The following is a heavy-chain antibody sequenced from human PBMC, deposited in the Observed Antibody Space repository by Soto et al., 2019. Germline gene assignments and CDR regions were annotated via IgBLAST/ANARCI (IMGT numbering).Heavy chain of an antibody. CDR2: ISSSSSYI. Sequence: GGSLRLSCAASGFTFSSYSMNWVRQAPGKGLEWVSSISSSSSYIYYADSVKGRFTISRDNAKNQFSLHLNSVTPEDTAVYYCARESPYYVSSDSYLDYWGQGALVTVSS. D-gene: IGHD3-16*01. CDR1: GFTFSSYS. CDR3: ARESPYYVSSDSYLDY. J-gene: IGHJ4*02. V-gene: IGHV3-21*01.